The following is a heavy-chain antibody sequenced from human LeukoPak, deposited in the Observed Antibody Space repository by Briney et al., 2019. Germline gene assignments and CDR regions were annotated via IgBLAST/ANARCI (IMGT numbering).Heavy chain of an antibody. CDR1: GGSFSGYS. D-gene: IGHD3-10*01. Sequence: SETLSLTCAVYGGSFSGYSWNWIRQPPVKGLEWIGEINHSGGTNYNPSLKGRVTISVDTSKKQFSLKLSSVTAADTAVYYCARGVDYYGVWGQGTLVTVSS. J-gene: IGHJ4*02. V-gene: IGHV4-34*01. CDR3: ARGVDYYGV. CDR2: INHSGGT.